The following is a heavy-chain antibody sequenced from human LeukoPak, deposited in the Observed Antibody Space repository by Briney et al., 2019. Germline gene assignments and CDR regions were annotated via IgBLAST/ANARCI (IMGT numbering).Heavy chain of an antibody. CDR2: IKQDGSEK. Sequence: GGSLRLSCAASGFTFSSYWMSWVRQAPGKGLEWVANIKQDGSEKYYVDSVKGRFTISRDNAKNSLYLQMNSLRAEVTAVYYCARDREAYCGGDCYYRLFDYWGQGTLVTVSS. D-gene: IGHD2-21*02. V-gene: IGHV3-7*01. CDR3: ARDREAYCGGDCYYRLFDY. CDR1: GFTFSSYW. J-gene: IGHJ4*02.